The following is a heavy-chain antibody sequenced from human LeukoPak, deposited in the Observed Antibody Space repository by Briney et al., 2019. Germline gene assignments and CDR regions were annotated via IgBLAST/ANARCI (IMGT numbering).Heavy chain of an antibody. CDR2: ISGSGGNT. Sequence: GGSLRLSCGASGFTFSKYAMSWVRQAPGKGLEWVSGISGSGGNTYHADSVKGWFTISRDNSKKTLYLLMNSLRVEDTAVYYCAKDRSNYYDSSGYFPFDYWGQGTLVTVSS. D-gene: IGHD3-22*01. V-gene: IGHV3-23*01. CDR1: GFTFSKYA. CDR3: AKDRSNYYDSSGYFPFDY. J-gene: IGHJ4*02.